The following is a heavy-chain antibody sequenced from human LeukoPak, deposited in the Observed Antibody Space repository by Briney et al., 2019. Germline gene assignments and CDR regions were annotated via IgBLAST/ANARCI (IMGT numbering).Heavy chain of an antibody. V-gene: IGHV3-9*03. Sequence: PGRSLRLSCAASGFTFDDYAMHWVRQAPGKGLEWVSGISWNSGSIGYADSVKGRFTISRDNAKNSLYLQMNGLRAEDMALYYCAKGNYDILTGPMDVWGKGTTVTASS. D-gene: IGHD3-9*01. CDR1: GFTFDDYA. J-gene: IGHJ6*01. CDR3: AKGNYDILTGPMDV. CDR2: ISWNSGSI.